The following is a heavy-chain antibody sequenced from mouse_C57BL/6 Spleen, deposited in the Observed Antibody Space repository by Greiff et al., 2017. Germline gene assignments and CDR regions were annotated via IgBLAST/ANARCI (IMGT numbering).Heavy chain of an antibody. CDR1: GYTFTSYW. Sequence: QVQLQQPGAELVKPGASVKMSCKASGYTFTSYWITWVTQRPGQGLEWIGDIYPGSGSTNYNEKFKSKATLTVDTSSSTAYMQLSSLTSEDSAVYYCARRGDWEEWYYGMDDWGQGTSVTVSS. J-gene: IGHJ4*01. CDR2: IYPGSGST. CDR3: ARRGDWEEWYYGMDD. V-gene: IGHV1-55*01. D-gene: IGHD4-1*01.